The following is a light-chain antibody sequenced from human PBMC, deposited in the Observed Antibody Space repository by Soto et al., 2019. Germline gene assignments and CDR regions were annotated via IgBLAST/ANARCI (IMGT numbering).Light chain of an antibody. CDR2: DAS. J-gene: IGKJ1*01. CDR3: QQRSNWPPWT. V-gene: IGKV3-11*01. Sequence: EIVLTQSPATLSLSPGERATLSCRASQSVSSYLLWYQQKPGQAPRLLIYDASNRATGIPVRFSGSGSGTDFTLTISSLEPEDFAVYYCQQRSNWPPWTFGQGTKVEIK. CDR1: QSVSSY.